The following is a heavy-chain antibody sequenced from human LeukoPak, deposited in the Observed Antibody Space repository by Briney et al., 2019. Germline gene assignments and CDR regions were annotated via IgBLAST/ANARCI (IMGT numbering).Heavy chain of an antibody. Sequence: GASVKVSCKASGGTFISYAISWVRQAPGQGLEWMGGIIPIFGTANYAQKFQGRVTITADESTSTAYMELSSLRSEDTAVYYCARVWSDLYDSSGYLAYWGQGTLVTVSS. CDR1: GGTFISYA. CDR3: ARVWSDLYDSSGYLAY. V-gene: IGHV1-69*13. D-gene: IGHD3-22*01. J-gene: IGHJ4*02. CDR2: IIPIFGTA.